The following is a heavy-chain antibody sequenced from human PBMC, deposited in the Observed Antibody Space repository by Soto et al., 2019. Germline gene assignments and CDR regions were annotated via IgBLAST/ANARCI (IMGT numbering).Heavy chain of an antibody. CDR1: GFTFSSYS. CDR3: ARDQREYYHYGMAV. Sequence: LGGSLRLSCAASGFTFSSYSMNWVRQAPGKGLEWVSYISSSSSGIYYGDSVKGRFTISRDNAKNSLYLQMNSLRDEDTVLYYCARDQREYYHYGMAVWGPGTSVTVSS. J-gene: IGHJ6*02. CDR2: ISSSSSGI. V-gene: IGHV3-48*02.